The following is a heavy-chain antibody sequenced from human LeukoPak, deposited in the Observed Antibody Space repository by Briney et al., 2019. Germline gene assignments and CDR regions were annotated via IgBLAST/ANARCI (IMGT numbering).Heavy chain of an antibody. Sequence: SETLSLTCTVSNGSISSRSYYWGWIRQPPGKGLEWIGNIYYSRSTNYNPSLKSRVTISVDTSKNQFSLKLSSVTAADTAIYYSARHEFDFGSGYKFYFDYWGQGTLVTVSS. CDR2: IYYSRST. CDR1: NGSISSRSYY. J-gene: IGHJ4*02. V-gene: IGHV4-39*01. D-gene: IGHD3-3*01. CDR3: ARHEFDFGSGYKFYFDY.